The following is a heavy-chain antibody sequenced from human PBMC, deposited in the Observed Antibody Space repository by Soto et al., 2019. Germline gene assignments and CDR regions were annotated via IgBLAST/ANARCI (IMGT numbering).Heavy chain of an antibody. Sequence: QVQLVQSGDEVKKPGASVKVSCRASGYTFTSYGVSWVRQAPGQGLEWMGWISAFNGQTNYIQKVQGRVTLTTEASTSTAYKELRSVSSYYTAVYYCERGGDYYYCLDVWGQGTTGTVS. CDR3: ERGGDYYYCLDV. V-gene: IGHV1-18*01. CDR1: GYTFTSYG. D-gene: IGHD3-16*01. CDR2: ISAFNGQT. J-gene: IGHJ6*02.